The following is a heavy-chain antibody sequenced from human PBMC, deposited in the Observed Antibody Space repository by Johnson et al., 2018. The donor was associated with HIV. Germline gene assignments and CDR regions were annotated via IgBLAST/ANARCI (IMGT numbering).Heavy chain of an antibody. V-gene: IGHV3-11*04. CDR3: ATGWRSEGRHAFAN. J-gene: IGHJ3*02. Sequence: QVQLVESGGGVVQPGGSLRLSCAASGFTFSDYYMSWIRQAPGKGLEWVSYISSSGGTIYNADSVKGRFTISRNNAKNSLYLQMNSLRAEDTAVYFCATGWRSEGRHAFANWGLGTVVTVSS. CDR1: GFTFSDYY. D-gene: IGHD1-1*01. CDR2: ISSSGGTI.